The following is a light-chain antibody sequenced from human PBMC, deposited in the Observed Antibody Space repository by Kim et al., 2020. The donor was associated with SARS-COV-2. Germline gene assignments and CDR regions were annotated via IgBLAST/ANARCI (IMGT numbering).Light chain of an antibody. Sequence: GQKVTISCSGSTSNIGTNDVSWYQQLPGKAPKLLIYDSNERPSGMPDRFSASKSGTSATLGITGLQTGDEAVYYCGTWDSSLSGGVFGGGTKLTVL. CDR3: GTWDSSLSGGV. J-gene: IGLJ2*01. V-gene: IGLV1-51*01. CDR2: DSN. CDR1: TSNIGTND.